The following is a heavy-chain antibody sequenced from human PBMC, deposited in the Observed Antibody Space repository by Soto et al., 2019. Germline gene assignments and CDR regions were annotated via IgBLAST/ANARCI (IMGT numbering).Heavy chain of an antibody. CDR2: IHSDGSST. D-gene: IGHD6-13*01. CDR1: GFTFSYYW. Sequence: PGGSLRLSCAASGFTFSYYWMHWVRQAPGQGLVWVSRIHSDGSSTTYADSVKGRFTISRDNSKNTLYLQMNSLRAEDTAVYYCAKENGYSSSWFEFDYWGQGTLVTVSS. CDR3: AKENGYSSSWFEFDY. V-gene: IGHV3-74*01. J-gene: IGHJ4*02.